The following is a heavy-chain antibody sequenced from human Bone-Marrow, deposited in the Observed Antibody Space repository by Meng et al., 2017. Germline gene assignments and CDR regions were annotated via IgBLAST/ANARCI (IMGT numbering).Heavy chain of an antibody. V-gene: IGHV4-31*03. Sequence: QAQLQDXXPGLXXPSQTLSLXXTGSGGSIXXXGYYWSWIRQPPGKGLEWIGEINHSGSTNYNPSLESRATISVDTSQNNLSLKLSSVTAADSAVYYCARGPTTMAHDFDYWGQGTLXTVSS. CDR2: INHSGST. CDR3: ARGPTTMAHDFDY. CDR1: GGSIXXXGYY. J-gene: IGHJ4*02. D-gene: IGHD4-11*01.